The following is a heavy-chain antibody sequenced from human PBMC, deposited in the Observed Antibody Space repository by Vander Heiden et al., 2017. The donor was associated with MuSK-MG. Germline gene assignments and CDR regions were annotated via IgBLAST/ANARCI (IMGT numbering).Heavy chain of an antibody. D-gene: IGHD2-2*02. J-gene: IGHJ6*03. CDR1: GSDFSDYY. V-gene: IGHV3-11*04. Sequence: QVQLVESGGGLVKPGGSLRLSCAASGSDFSDYYMSWVRQAPGKGLEWVSYISSSGSTIYYADSVKGRFTISRDNAKNSLYLQMNSLRAEDTAVYYCARLAPAAIPHYYYYYMDVWGKGTTVTVSS. CDR2: ISSSGSTI. CDR3: ARLAPAAIPHYYYYYMDV.